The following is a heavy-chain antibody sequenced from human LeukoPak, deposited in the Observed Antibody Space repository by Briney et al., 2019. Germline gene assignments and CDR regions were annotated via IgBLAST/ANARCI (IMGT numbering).Heavy chain of an antibody. J-gene: IGHJ4*02. CDR1: GFTFSSYA. D-gene: IGHD1-26*01. CDR3: ARGVDSGYSDY. CDR2: IYYTGST. Sequence: PGGSLRLSCAASGFTFSSYAMSWVRQAPGKGLEWIGYIYYTGSTNYNPSLKSRVTISIDMSKNQFSLKLSSVTAADTAVYYCARGVDSGYSDYWGQGNLVTVSS. V-gene: IGHV4-59*01.